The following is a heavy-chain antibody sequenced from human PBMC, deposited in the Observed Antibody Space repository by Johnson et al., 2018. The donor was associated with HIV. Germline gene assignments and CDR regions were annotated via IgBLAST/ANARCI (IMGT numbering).Heavy chain of an antibody. D-gene: IGHD5-12*01. CDR3: AKDRILSGYGPGAFDI. CDR1: GFTFSSYG. Sequence: VQLVESVGGVVQPGGSLRLSCAASGFTFSSYGMHWVRQAPGKGLEWVAFIRYDGSNKYYADSVKGRFTISRDNSKNTLYLQMNSLRAEDTAVYYCAKDRILSGYGPGAFDIWGQGTMVTVSS. V-gene: IGHV3-30*02. J-gene: IGHJ3*02. CDR2: IRYDGSNK.